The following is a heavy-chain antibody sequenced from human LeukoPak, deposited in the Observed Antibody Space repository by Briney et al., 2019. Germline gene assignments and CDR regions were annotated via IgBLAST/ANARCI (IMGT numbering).Heavy chain of an antibody. D-gene: IGHD2-2*01. V-gene: IGHV3-21*04. CDR3: TRDTTFQLLLNYFDS. CDR2: ISSSSSYI. Sequence: GGSLRLSCAASGFTFSSYSMNWVRQAPGKGLEWVSSISSSSSYIYYADSVKGRFTISRDNAKNSLYLQMNSLRAEDTALYYCTRDTTFQLLLNYFDSWGQGTLVTVSS. J-gene: IGHJ4*02. CDR1: GFTFSSYS.